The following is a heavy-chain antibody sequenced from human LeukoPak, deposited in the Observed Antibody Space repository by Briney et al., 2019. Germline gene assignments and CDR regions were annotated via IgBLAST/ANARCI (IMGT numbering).Heavy chain of an antibody. CDR2: IYTRGST. CDR1: GGSISSYY. V-gene: IGHV4-4*07. J-gene: IGHJ6*03. CDR3: AGGTMVRGAYYYYYMDV. Sequence: SETLSLTCTVSGGSISSYYWSWIRQPAGKGLEGIGRIYTRGSTNYNPSLKSRVTMSVDTSENQFSLKLSSVTAADTAVYYCAGGTMVRGAYYYYYMDVWGKGTTVTISS. D-gene: IGHD3-10*01.